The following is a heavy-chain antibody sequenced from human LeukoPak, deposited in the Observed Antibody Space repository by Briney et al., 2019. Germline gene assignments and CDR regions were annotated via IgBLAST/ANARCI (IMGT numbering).Heavy chain of an antibody. V-gene: IGHV5-51*01. CDR1: GYSFTSYW. CDR2: IYPGDSDT. CDR3: ARPAELRYGGSSPWAFDI. D-gene: IGHD4-23*01. J-gene: IGHJ3*02. Sequence: GESLKISCKGSGYSFTSYWIGWVRQMPGKGLEWMGIIYPGDSDTRYSPSFQGQVTISADKSISTAYLQWSSLKASDTAMYYCARPAELRYGGSSPWAFDIWGQGTMVTVSS.